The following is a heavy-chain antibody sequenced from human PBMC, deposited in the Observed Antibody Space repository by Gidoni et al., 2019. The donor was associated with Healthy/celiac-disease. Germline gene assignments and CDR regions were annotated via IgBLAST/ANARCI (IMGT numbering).Heavy chain of an antibody. CDR2: FDPEDGET. CDR1: GYNLTELS. J-gene: IGHJ3*02. D-gene: IGHD3-16*02. V-gene: IGHV1-24*01. CDR3: ATDDYVWGSYRLRNDAFDI. Sequence: QVQLVQSGAEVKKPGDSVKVSCKVSGYNLTELSMHWVRQAPGKGLEWMGGFDPEDGETIYAQKFQGRVTMTEDTSTDTAYMELSSLRSEDTAVYYCATDDYVWGSYRLRNDAFDIWGQGTMVTVSS.